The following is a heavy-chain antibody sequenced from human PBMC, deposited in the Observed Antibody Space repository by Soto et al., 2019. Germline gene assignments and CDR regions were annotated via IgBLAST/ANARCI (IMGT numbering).Heavy chain of an antibody. V-gene: IGHV3-15*01. D-gene: IGHD5-18*01. CDR2: IKSKTSGGTT. Sequence: GGSLRLSCTASGFTFSNSWMSWVRQAPGKGLEWVGRIKSKTSGGTTDYAAPVKGRFTISRDESKNTLFLQMNSLKTEDTAVYYCTTEGYTYGYHGLDSWGQGTLVTVSS. CDR1: GFTFSNSW. J-gene: IGHJ4*02. CDR3: TTEGYTYGYHGLDS.